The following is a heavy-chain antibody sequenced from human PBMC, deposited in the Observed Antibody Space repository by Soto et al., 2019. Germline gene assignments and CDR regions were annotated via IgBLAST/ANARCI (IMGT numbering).Heavy chain of an antibody. CDR3: ARVHRKNVVVGPAPYYYYYMDV. CDR2: INGYNGNT. Sequence: GASVKVSCKASGYAFPSYGISWVRQAPGQGLELMGWINGYNGNTNYVQKHQDRVIMTVDTSTSTAYMELRSLRSDDTVVYDLARVHRKNVVVGPAPYYYYYMDVWGEGTTVTVSS. CDR1: GYAFPSYG. V-gene: IGHV1-18*01. D-gene: IGHD2-2*01. J-gene: IGHJ6*03.